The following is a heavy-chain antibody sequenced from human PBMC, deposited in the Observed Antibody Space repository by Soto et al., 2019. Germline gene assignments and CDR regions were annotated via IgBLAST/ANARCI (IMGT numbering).Heavy chain of an antibody. D-gene: IGHD6-13*01. V-gene: IGHV3-23*01. CDR1: GFTFSSYA. Sequence: EVQLLESGGGLVQPGGSLRLSCAASGFTFSSYAMSWVRQAPGKGLEWVSAISGSGGSTYYADSVKGRFTISRDNSKNTLYLQMNSLRAEDTNVYYCAKDLQGVIRQGHLYSSPRKAHWYYGMDVWGQGTTVTVSS. CDR2: ISGSGGST. J-gene: IGHJ6*02. CDR3: AKDLQGVIRQGHLYSSPRKAHWYYGMDV.